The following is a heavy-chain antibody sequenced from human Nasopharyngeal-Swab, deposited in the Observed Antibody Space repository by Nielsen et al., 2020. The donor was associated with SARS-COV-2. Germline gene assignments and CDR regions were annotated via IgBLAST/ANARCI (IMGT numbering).Heavy chain of an antibody. V-gene: IGHV3-30*04. CDR2: VSYDGSNK. CDR1: GFTFSTYT. Sequence: GGSLRLSCAASGFTFSTYTMHWVRPAPGKGLEWVAVVSYDGSNKYCADSVKGRFTISRDNSKNSLYLQINSLRVEDTAMYYCARDTYHFWSGYRYFDSWGQGTLVTVSS. D-gene: IGHD3-3*01. CDR3: ARDTYHFWSGYRYFDS. J-gene: IGHJ4*02.